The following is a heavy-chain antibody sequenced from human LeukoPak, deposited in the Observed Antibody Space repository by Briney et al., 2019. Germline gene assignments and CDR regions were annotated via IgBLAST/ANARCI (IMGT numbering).Heavy chain of an antibody. CDR2: IYYSGST. D-gene: IGHD6-6*01. Sequence: PSETLSLTCTVSGGSISSHYWSWIRQPPGKGLEWIGYIYYSGSTNYNPSLKSRVTISVDTSKNQFSLKLSSVTAADTAVYYCARSGSGSLWFDYWGQGTLVTVSS. J-gene: IGHJ4*02. V-gene: IGHV4-59*11. CDR3: ARSGSGSLWFDY. CDR1: GGSISSHY.